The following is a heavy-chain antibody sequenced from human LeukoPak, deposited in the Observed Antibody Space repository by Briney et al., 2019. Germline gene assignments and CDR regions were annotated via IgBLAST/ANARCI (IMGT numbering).Heavy chain of an antibody. CDR3: ARSHSSGYYYRY. J-gene: IGHJ4*02. D-gene: IGHD3-22*01. CDR1: GYTFTGYY. CDR2: INPNSGGT. Sequence: GASVKVSCKASGYTFTGYYMHRVRQAPGQGLEWMGWINPNSGGTNYAQKFQGRVTMTRDTSISTAYMELSRLRSDDTAVYYCARSHSSGYYYRYWGQGTLVTVSS. V-gene: IGHV1-2*02.